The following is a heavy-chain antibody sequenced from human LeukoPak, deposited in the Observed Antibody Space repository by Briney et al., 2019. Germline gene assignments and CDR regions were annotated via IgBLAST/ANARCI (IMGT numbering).Heavy chain of an antibody. CDR3: ARATTQDYDFWSGFGYYYYGMDV. J-gene: IGHJ6*02. CDR1: GGSISSYY. CDR2: IYYSGST. D-gene: IGHD3-3*01. Sequence: SETLSLTCTVSGGSISSYYWSWIRQPPGKGLEWIGYIYYSGSTNYNPSLKSRVAISVDTSKSQFSLKLSSVTAAGTAVYYWARATTQDYDFWSGFGYYYYGMDVWSQGTTVTVSS. V-gene: IGHV4-59*01.